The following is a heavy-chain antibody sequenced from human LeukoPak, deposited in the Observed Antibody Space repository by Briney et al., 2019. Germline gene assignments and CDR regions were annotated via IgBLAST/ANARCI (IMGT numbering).Heavy chain of an antibody. V-gene: IGHV4-59*08. D-gene: IGHD3-22*01. CDR2: IYYSGST. J-gene: IGHJ4*02. Sequence: PSETLSLTCTVSGGSISSYYWSWIRQPPGKGLEWIGYIYYSGSTNYNPSLKSRVTISVDTSKNQLSLRLSSVTAADTAVYYCARASYSYDISGWVPFDYWGQGTLVTVSS. CDR3: ARASYSYDISGWVPFDY. CDR1: GGSISSYY.